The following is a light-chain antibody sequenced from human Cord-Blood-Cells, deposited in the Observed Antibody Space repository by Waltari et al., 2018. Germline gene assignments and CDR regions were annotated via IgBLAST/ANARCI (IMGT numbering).Light chain of an antibody. J-gene: IGLJ3*02. CDR3: QSYDSSLSWV. Sequence: QSVLTQPPSVSAAPGQRVTISCTRSSSNIGAGYDVHWYQHLPGTAPKLLIYGKSNPPSGVPDRFSGSKSGTSASLAITGLQAEDEADYYCQSYDSSLSWVFGGGTKLTVL. CDR2: GKS. V-gene: IGLV1-40*01. CDR1: SSNIGAGYD.